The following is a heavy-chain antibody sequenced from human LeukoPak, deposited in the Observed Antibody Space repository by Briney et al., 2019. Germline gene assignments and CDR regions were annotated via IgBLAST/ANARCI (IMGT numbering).Heavy chain of an antibody. J-gene: IGHJ4*02. CDR2: IKEDGSEK. Sequence: GGSLRLSCAASGFTLSTYWMSWVRQAPGKGLEWVANIKEDGSEKYYVDSVKGRFTISRDNARNSLYLQMNSLRAEDTAVYYCARDLYRIVVVPHYFDYWGQGTLVTVSS. V-gene: IGHV3-7*01. D-gene: IGHD3-22*01. CDR3: ARDLYRIVVVPHYFDY. CDR1: GFTLSTYW.